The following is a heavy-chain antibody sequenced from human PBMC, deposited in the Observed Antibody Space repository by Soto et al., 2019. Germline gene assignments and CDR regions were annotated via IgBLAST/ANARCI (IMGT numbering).Heavy chain of an antibody. V-gene: IGHV4-34*01. Sequence: SATLSHTCAVYGGSFSGYYWSWIRQPPGKGLEWIGEIDHSGRTNYNPSLRSRVTISEDTSKNQFSLKLLSVTTADTAVYFCAAGEASSRNLAPYYLDFWGQGTLVTVSS. CDR3: AAGEASSRNLAPYYLDF. J-gene: IGHJ4*02. D-gene: IGHD6-13*01. CDR2: IDHSGRT. CDR1: GGSFSGYY.